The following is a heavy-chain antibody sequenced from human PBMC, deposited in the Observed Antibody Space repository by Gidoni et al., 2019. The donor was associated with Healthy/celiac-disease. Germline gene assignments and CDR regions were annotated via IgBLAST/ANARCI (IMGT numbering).Heavy chain of an antibody. CDR3: TRSAAGTGDAFDI. D-gene: IGHD6-13*01. V-gene: IGHV3-49*03. CDR2: IRSKAYGGTT. J-gene: IGHJ3*02. CDR1: GFTFGAYA. Sequence: EVQLVESGGGLVQPGRSLRLSCTASGFTFGAYAMSWFRQAPGKGLEWVGFIRSKAYGGTTEYAASVKGRFTISRDDSKSIAYLQMNSLKTEDTAVYYCTRSAAGTGDAFDIWGQGTMVTVSS.